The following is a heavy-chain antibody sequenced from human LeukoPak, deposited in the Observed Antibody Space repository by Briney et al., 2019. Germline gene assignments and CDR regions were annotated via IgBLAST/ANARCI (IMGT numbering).Heavy chain of an antibody. Sequence: GGSLRLSCAASGFTFSSYEMNWVRQAPGKGLEWISYITISGTSTYYADSVKGRFTISRDNGKTALSLQMNSLRVEDTAVYYCVVHSATSCYWGQGTLVTVSS. D-gene: IGHD1-26*01. CDR1: GFTFSSYE. V-gene: IGHV3-48*03. CDR3: VVHSATSCY. CDR2: ITISGTST. J-gene: IGHJ4*02.